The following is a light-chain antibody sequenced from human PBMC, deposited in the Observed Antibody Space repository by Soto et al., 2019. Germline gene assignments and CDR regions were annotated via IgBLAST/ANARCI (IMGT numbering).Light chain of an antibody. J-gene: IGKJ1*01. CDR2: LGS. Sequence: DIVMTQTTNSLPVTTGEPASISCRSSHSLRHSNGYNYLDWYLQKPGQSPQLLIYLGSNRATGIPDRFSGSGSGTDFTLTISRLEPEDFALYYCQQYAISPRRSGQVAIVDIK. CDR3: QQYAISPRR. CDR1: HSLRHSNGYNY. V-gene: IGKV2-28*01.